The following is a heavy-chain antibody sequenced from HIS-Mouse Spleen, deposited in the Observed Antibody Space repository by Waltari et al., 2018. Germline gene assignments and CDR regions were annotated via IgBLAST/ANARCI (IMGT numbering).Heavy chain of an antibody. Sequence: QVQLVQSGAEVKKPGASVKVSCKASGYTFTGYYMHWVRQAPGQGLEWMGWINPNSGGTNYAQKFQGRVTMTRETSISTAYMELSRLRSDDTAVYYCAREIPYSSSWYDWYFDLWGRGTLVTVSS. J-gene: IGHJ2*01. CDR1: GYTFTGYY. CDR3: AREIPYSSSWYDWYFDL. CDR2: INPNSGGT. D-gene: IGHD6-13*01. V-gene: IGHV1-2*02.